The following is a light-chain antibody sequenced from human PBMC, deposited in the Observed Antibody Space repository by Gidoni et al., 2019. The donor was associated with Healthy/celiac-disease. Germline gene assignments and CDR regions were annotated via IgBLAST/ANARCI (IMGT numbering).Light chain of an antibody. CDR2: GNS. Sequence: SVSGAPGQRVTISCTGRSSNIGAGYDGHWYQQLPGTAPKLLIYGNSNRPSGVPDRFSGSKSGTSASLAITGLQAEDEADYYCQSYDSSLSAVVFGGGTKLTVL. CDR1: SSNIGAGYD. CDR3: QSYDSSLSAVV. V-gene: IGLV1-40*01. J-gene: IGLJ2*01.